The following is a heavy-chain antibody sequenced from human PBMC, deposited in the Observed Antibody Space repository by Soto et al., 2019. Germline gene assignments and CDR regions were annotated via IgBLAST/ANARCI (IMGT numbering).Heavy chain of an antibody. Sequence: QVQLVESGGGLVKPGGSLRLSCAASGFTFSDYYMSWIRQAPGKGLEWVSYISSSGSTIYYADSVKGRFTISRDNAKNSLYLQMNSLRAEDTAVYYCVRDSHYDYVWGSYRYGVDYWGQGTLVTVSS. CDR1: GFTFSDYY. J-gene: IGHJ4*02. V-gene: IGHV3-11*01. CDR2: ISSSGSTI. CDR3: VRDSHYDYVWGSYRYGVDY. D-gene: IGHD3-16*02.